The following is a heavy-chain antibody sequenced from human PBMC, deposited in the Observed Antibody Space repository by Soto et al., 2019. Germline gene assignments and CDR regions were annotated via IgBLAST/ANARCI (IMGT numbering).Heavy chain of an antibody. CDR2: LSGDDGNT. CDR1: GYPVTRYG. D-gene: IGHD6-19*01. Sequence: SQTVRCKAAGYPVTRYGTSCTRQPPGQGLEWLGWLSGDDGNTNNAQKRKSRATNTTDTSTSTAYMEQRSLRSEVTAVYSCVRGPYMGVYRCGWSYWFDPWGDVTLVTVSS. CDR3: VRGPYMGVYRCGWSYWFDP. J-gene: IGHJ5*02. V-gene: IGHV1-18*04.